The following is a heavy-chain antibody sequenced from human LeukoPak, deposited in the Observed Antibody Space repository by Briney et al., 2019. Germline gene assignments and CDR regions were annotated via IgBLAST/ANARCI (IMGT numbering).Heavy chain of an antibody. J-gene: IGHJ4*02. CDR1: GFTFSSYS. Sequence: SGGSLRLSCAASGFTFSSYSMNWVRQAPGKGLEWVSSISSSSSYIYYADSVKGRFTISRDNAKNSLYLQMNSLRVEDTAVFYCARDQYDTWSRRGNFDSWGQGTLVIVSS. V-gene: IGHV3-21*04. CDR2: ISSSSSYI. D-gene: IGHD3-3*01. CDR3: ARDQYDTWSRRGNFDS.